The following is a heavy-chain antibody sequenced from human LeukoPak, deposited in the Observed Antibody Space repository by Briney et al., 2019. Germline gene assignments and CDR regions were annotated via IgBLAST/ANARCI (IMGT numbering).Heavy chain of an antibody. CDR2: IYTSGST. Sequence: SETLSLTCCVCGVSISSYYLSWMGQPAPRGLDGMGRIYTSGSTSYNPSLKSRATMSVDTSKSQFSLKLSSVTAADTAVYYCARGGYSSGWFFDYWGQGTLVTASS. V-gene: IGHV4-4*07. J-gene: IGHJ4*02. CDR3: ARGGYSSGWFFDY. CDR1: GVSISSYY. D-gene: IGHD6-19*01.